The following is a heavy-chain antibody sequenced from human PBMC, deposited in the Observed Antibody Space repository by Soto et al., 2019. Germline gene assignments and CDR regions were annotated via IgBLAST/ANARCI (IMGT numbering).Heavy chain of an antibody. J-gene: IGHJ4*02. Sequence: EVQLLESGGGLVQPGGSLRLSCAASGFTFSSYAMSWVRQATGKGLEWVSAITTSGGATYYADSVKGRFTISRDNSQNTLYLQMNSLRSEDTAVYYCANQRIAVALNYFDSWGQGLLVTVSS. CDR2: ITTSGGAT. V-gene: IGHV3-23*01. CDR3: ANQRIAVALNYFDS. D-gene: IGHD6-19*01. CDR1: GFTFSSYA.